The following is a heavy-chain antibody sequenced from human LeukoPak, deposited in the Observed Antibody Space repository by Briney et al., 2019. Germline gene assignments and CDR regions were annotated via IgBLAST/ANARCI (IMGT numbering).Heavy chain of an antibody. V-gene: IGHV4-59*08. CDR2: IYDSGST. J-gene: IGHJ4*02. CDR3: GSRSLLTGHIS. Sequence: KPSETLSLTCTVSVGSISSYYWSWSRQPPGKGLEWIGYIYDSGSTNYNPSLKSRVTISVNTSKNQFSLKLSSVTASDTAVFYWGSRSLLTGHISWGQGTLVTVSS. CDR1: VGSISSYY. D-gene: IGHD3-9*01.